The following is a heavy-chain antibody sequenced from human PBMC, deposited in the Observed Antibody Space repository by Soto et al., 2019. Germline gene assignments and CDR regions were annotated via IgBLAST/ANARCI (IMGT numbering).Heavy chain of an antibody. J-gene: IGHJ6*03. CDR2: IYYSGST. CDR1: GGSISSYY. Sequence: SETLSLTCTVSGGSISSYYWSWIRQPPGKGLEWIGYIYYSGSTNYNPSLKSLVTIAVDTSKNQFSLKLSSVPAADTAVYYCAIVSLYSSSSSSSVYDWIPIWYYYYYMDFWGKGTTVTVSS. CDR3: AIVSLYSSSSSSSVYDWIPIWYYYYYMDF. V-gene: IGHV4-59*01. D-gene: IGHD6-6*01.